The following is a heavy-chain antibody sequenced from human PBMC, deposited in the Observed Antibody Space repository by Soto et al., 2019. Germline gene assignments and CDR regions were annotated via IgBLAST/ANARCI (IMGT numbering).Heavy chain of an antibody. CDR3: ARDRGGSSWYPHYYYYGMDV. V-gene: IGHV3-48*02. CDR2: ISSSSSTI. D-gene: IGHD6-13*01. J-gene: IGHJ6*02. CDR1: GFTFSSYA. Sequence: GGSLRLSCAASGFTFSSYAMHWVRQAPGKGLEWVSYISSSSSTIYYADSVKGRFTISRDNAKNSLYLQMNSLRDEDTAVYYCARDRGGSSWYPHYYYYGMDVWGQGTTVTVSS.